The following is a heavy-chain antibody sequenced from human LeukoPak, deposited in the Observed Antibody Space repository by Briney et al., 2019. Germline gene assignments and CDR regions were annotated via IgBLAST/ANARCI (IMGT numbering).Heavy chain of an antibody. CDR3: ARDFGLTGKVDY. CDR2: ISSNGGST. J-gene: IGHJ4*02. Sequence: GGSLRLSCAASGFTFSRYAIHWVRQAPGKGLESVSAISSNGGSTYYANSVKGRFTISRDNSKNTLYLQMGSLRAEDLAVYYCARDFGLTGKVDYWGQGTLVTVSS. CDR1: GFTFSRYA. V-gene: IGHV3-64*01. D-gene: IGHD1-20*01.